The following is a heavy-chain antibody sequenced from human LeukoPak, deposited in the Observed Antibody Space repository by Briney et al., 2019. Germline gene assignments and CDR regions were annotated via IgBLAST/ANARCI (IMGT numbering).Heavy chain of an antibody. CDR2: ISGSGGST. Sequence: PGGSLRLSCAASGFTFSSYAMSWVRQAPGKGLEWVSAISGSGGSTYYADSVKGRFTISRDNPKNTLYLQMNSLRAEDTAVYYCAKDYDFWRVYYFDYWGQGTLVTVSS. J-gene: IGHJ4*02. V-gene: IGHV3-23*01. D-gene: IGHD3-3*01. CDR3: AKDYDFWRVYYFDY. CDR1: GFTFSSYA.